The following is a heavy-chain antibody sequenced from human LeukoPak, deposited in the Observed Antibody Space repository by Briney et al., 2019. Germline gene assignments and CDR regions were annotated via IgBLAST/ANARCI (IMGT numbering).Heavy chain of an antibody. CDR3: ARAYPPYYYDSSGYYGTLGY. CDR2: IIPIFGTA. J-gene: IGHJ4*02. Sequence: SVKVSCKASGGTFSSYAISWVRQAPGQGLEWMGGIIPIFGTANYAQKFQGRVTITADESTSTAYMELSSLRSEDTAVYHCARAYPPYYYDSSGYYGTLGYWGQGTLVTASS. V-gene: IGHV1-69*13. D-gene: IGHD3-22*01. CDR1: GGTFSSYA.